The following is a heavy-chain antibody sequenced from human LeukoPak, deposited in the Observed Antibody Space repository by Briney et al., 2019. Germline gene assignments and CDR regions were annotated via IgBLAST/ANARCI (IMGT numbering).Heavy chain of an antibody. CDR1: GFTFSSYS. CDR3: ARSYYDSSGYFDY. Sequence: GGALRLSCAASGFTFSSYSMNWVRQAPGKGLEWVSSISSSSSYIYYADSVKGRFTISRDNAKNSLYLQMNSLRAEDTAVYYCARSYYDSSGYFDYWGQGTLVTVSS. CDR2: ISSSSSYI. V-gene: IGHV3-21*01. J-gene: IGHJ4*02. D-gene: IGHD3-22*01.